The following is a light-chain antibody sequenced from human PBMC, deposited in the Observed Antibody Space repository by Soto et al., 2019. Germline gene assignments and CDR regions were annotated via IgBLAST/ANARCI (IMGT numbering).Light chain of an antibody. V-gene: IGLV1-40*01. CDR1: SSNIGAGYD. Sequence: QSVLTQPPSVSGAPGQRVTISCTGSSSNIGAGYDVHWYQQLPGTAPKLLIYGNSNRPSGVPDRFSGSKSGTSASLAITGLQAEDEADYYSQSYDSSLSVHVFGPGTKVTV. CDR2: GNS. CDR3: QSYDSSLSVHV. J-gene: IGLJ1*01.